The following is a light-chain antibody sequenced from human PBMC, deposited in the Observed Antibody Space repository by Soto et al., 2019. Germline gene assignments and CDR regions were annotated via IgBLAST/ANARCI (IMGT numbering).Light chain of an antibody. CDR2: RNN. CDR3: ATWGDSLSGVV. V-gene: IGLV1-47*01. Sequence: QSVLTQPPSASGTPGQRVTIPCSGSSSNIGSNYVYWYQQLPGTAPKLLIYRNNQRPSGVPDRFSGSKSGTSASLAISGLRSEDEADYYCATWGDSLSGVVFGGGTKLTVL. J-gene: IGLJ3*02. CDR1: SSNIGSNY.